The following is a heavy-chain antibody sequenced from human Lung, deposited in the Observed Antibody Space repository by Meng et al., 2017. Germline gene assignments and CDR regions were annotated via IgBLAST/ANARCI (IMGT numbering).Heavy chain of an antibody. CDR3: ARDSYGYCSSTSCYLEGHYYYYYGMDV. J-gene: IGHJ6*02. Sequence: ASVKVSCKASGYTFTSYYMHWVRQAPGQGLEWMGIINPSGGSTSYAQKFQGRVTMTRDTSTSTVYMELSSLRSEDTAVYYCARDSYGYCSSTSCYLEGHYYYYYGMDVWGQGTTVTVSS. V-gene: IGHV1-46*01. D-gene: IGHD2-2*01. CDR1: GYTFTSYY. CDR2: INPSGGST.